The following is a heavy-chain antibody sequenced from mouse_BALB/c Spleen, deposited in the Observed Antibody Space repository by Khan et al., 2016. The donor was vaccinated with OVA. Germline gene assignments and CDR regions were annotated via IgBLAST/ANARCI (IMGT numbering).Heavy chain of an antibody. Sequence: EVELVESGGDLVKPGGSLRLSCAASGFTFSTYGMSWVLQPPDKRLEWVATINSDGDYTYYPDTVKGRFTISRNNAENTLYLQMSSLQSEDTAIYYCASHLTGSFAYWGQGTLVTVSA. CDR3: ASHLTGSFAY. J-gene: IGHJ3*01. CDR2: INSDGDYT. V-gene: IGHV5-6*01. D-gene: IGHD4-1*01. CDR1: GFTFSTYG.